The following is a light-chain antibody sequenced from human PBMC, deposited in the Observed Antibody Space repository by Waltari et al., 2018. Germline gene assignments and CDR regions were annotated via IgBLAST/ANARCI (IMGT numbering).Light chain of an antibody. CDR1: SFNVGIAS. Sequence: QSVLTQPPSVSGTPGQTVTISCYGSSFNVGIASVNWYQLFPGQAPRLLIYNNYQRPSGVPDRFSGSKSGTSASLAISGLQSDDEATFYCAAWDDNLNVAVFGGGTELTVL. V-gene: IGLV1-44*01. CDR3: AAWDDNLNVAV. CDR2: NNY. J-gene: IGLJ2*01.